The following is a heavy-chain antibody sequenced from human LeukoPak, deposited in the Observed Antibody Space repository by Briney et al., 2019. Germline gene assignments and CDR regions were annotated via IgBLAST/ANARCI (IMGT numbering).Heavy chain of an antibody. CDR1: GGSISRYY. V-gene: IGHV4-59*01. D-gene: IGHD6-19*01. J-gene: IGHJ5*02. CDR2: LYYSGST. CDR3: ARVSGYSSGYKPHRWFDP. Sequence: SETLSLTCTVSGGSISRYYGSCLRHPPGEALEGIGYLYYSGSTNYNPSLKSRVTISVDTSKNQFSLKLSSVTAADTAVYYCARVSGYSSGYKPHRWFDPWGQGTLVTVSS.